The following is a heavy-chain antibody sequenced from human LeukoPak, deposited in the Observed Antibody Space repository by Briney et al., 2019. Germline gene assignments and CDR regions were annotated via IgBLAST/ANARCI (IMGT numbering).Heavy chain of an antibody. J-gene: IGHJ4*02. Sequence: GGSLRLSCAASGFTFNSYWMTWVRQAPGEGLEWVANIKQDGSEKYYVDSVKGRFTISRDNAKTSLYLQMNSLRVEDTAVYYCATAGDSSGSYRGRTFFGGQGTLVTVSS. D-gene: IGHD3-22*01. V-gene: IGHV3-7*01. CDR2: IKQDGSEK. CDR1: GFTFNSYW. CDR3: ATAGDSSGSYRGRTFF.